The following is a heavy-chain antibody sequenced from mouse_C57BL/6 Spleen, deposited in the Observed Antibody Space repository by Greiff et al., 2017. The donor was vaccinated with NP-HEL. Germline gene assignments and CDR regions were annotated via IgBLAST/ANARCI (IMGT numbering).Heavy chain of an antibody. J-gene: IGHJ1*03. CDR1: GFSLSTSGMG. D-gene: IGHD2-1*01. CDR2: IYWDDDK. V-gene: IGHV8-12*01. CDR3: AQSNYVGTSDWYFDV. Sequence: QVTLKVSGPGILQSSQTLSLTCSFSGFSLSTSGMGVSWIRQPSGKGLEWLAHIYWDDDKRYNPSLKSRLTISKDTSRNQVFLKITSVDTADTATYYCAQSNYVGTSDWYFDVWGTGTTVTVSS.